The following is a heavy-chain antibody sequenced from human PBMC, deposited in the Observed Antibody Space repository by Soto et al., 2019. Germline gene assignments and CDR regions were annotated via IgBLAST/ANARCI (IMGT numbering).Heavy chain of an antibody. J-gene: IGHJ3*02. Sequence: QITLKESGPTLVKPTQTLTLTCTLSGFSLSTSGVGVGWIRQPPGKALEWLALIYWDDDKRYSPSLKSRLTITKDTSKNQVVLTMTNMDPMDTGTYYYAHRFGGHAFDIWGQGTMVTVSS. CDR2: IYWDDDK. CDR3: AHRFGGHAFDI. CDR1: GFSLSTSGVG. V-gene: IGHV2-5*02. D-gene: IGHD3-10*01.